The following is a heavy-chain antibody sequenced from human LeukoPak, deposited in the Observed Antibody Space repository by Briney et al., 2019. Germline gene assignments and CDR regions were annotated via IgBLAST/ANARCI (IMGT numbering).Heavy chain of an antibody. V-gene: IGHV3-21*01. CDR3: ARPQIVATIHAAFDI. CDR1: GFTFSSYT. J-gene: IGHJ3*02. Sequence: GGSLRLSCAASGFTFSSYTMNWVRQAPGRGLEWVSSISSSSDYIYYADSVKGRFTISRDNAKNSLYLQMNSLRAEDTAVYYCARPQIVATIHAAFDIWGQGTMVTVSS. D-gene: IGHD5-12*01. CDR2: ISSSSDYI.